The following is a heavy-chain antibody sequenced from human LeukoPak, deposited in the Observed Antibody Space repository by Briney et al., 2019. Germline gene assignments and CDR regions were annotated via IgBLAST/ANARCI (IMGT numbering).Heavy chain of an antibody. CDR3: AKDRLGGPYFFHY. CDR2: ISSSGSTI. CDR1: GFTSSSYE. Sequence: LPGGSLRLSCAASGFTSSSYEMNWVRQAPGKGLEWVSYISSSGSTIYYADSVKGRFTISRDNAKNSLYLQINSLRAEDTAVYFCAKDRLGGPYFFHYWGQGTLVTVSS. D-gene: IGHD3-16*01. V-gene: IGHV3-48*03. J-gene: IGHJ4*02.